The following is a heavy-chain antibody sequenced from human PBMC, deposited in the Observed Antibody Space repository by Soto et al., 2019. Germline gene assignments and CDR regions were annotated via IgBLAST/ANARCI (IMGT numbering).Heavy chain of an antibody. V-gene: IGHV1-18*04. CDR2: ISGFNGNT. CDR3: ARGGSSWSAEYYEH. Sequence: QVQLVQSGAEVKKPGASVKVSCKASGYTFTNYGIIWVRQAPGQGPEWMGWISGFNGNTKYARKVQGRVTLTTDTSATTAYMELRGLRSDDTAVYYCARGGSSWSAEYYEHWGQGTLVTVSS. J-gene: IGHJ1*01. D-gene: IGHD6-13*01. CDR1: GYTFTNYG.